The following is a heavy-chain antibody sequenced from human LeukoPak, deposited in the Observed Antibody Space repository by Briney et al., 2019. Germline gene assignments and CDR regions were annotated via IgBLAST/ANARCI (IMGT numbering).Heavy chain of an antibody. CDR3: ASMSGVAATYGAFDY. V-gene: IGHV5-51*01. Sequence: RGESLKISCKGSGYSFTSYWIGWVRQMPGKGLEWMGIIYPGDSDTRYSPSFQGPVTISADKSISTAYLQWSSLKASDTAMYYCASMSGVAATYGAFDYWGQGTLVTVSS. CDR2: IYPGDSDT. J-gene: IGHJ4*02. D-gene: IGHD2-15*01. CDR1: GYSFTSYW.